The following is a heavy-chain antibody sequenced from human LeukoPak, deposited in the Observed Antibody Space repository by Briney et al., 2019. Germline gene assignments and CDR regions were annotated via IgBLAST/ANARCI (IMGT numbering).Heavy chain of an antibody. J-gene: IGHJ4*02. CDR2: IHSGGNT. CDR3: ARRAGEYSHPYDY. D-gene: IGHD4-17*01. V-gene: IGHV3-53*01. CDR1: GFTVSINS. Sequence: GGSLRLSCTVSGFTVSINSMSWVRQAPGEGLEWVSFIHSGGNTHYSDSVKGRFTISRDNSKNTLYLQMNSLRAEDTAVYYCARRAGEYSHPYDYWGQGTLVTVSS.